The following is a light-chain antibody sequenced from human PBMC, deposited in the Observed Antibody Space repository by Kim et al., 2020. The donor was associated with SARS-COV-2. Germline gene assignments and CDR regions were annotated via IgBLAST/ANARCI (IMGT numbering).Light chain of an antibody. CDR3: QQYKTYPLT. CDR1: QHISNK. J-gene: IGKJ4*01. Sequence: ASVGDRVTITCRASQHISNKLAWFQQKPGTAPKSLVFAASNLHNGVPSKFSGSGYGTDFTLTINSLQPEDSATYYCQQYKTYPLTFGGGTKVDIK. V-gene: IGKV1-16*02. CDR2: AAS.